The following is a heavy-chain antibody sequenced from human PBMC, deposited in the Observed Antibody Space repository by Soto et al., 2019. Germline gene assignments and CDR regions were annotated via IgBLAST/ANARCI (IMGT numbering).Heavy chain of an antibody. CDR1: GGTFSSYA. CDR3: ARSITMVRGVIMSYHYCGMDV. CDR2: IIPIFGTA. J-gene: IGHJ6*02. D-gene: IGHD3-10*01. V-gene: IGHV1-69*13. Sequence: SVKVSCKASGGTFSSYAISWVRQAPGQGLEWMGGIIPIFGTANYAQKFQGRVTITADESTSTAYMELSSLRSEDTAVYYCARSITMVRGVIMSYHYCGMDVWG.